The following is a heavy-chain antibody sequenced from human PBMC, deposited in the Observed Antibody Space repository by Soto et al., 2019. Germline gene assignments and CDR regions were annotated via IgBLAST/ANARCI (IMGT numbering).Heavy chain of an antibody. D-gene: IGHD2-2*01. J-gene: IGHJ4*02. Sequence: GVSLRLSCAASGFTFSSYNMNWVHQAPGKGLEWVSSISSSSSYIYYADSVKGRFTISRDNAKNSLYLQMNSLRAEDTAVYYCARDYCSSSNCYYIDYWGQGTLVTVSS. CDR3: ARDYCSSSNCYYIDY. CDR2: ISSSSSYI. CDR1: GFTFSSYN. V-gene: IGHV3-21*01.